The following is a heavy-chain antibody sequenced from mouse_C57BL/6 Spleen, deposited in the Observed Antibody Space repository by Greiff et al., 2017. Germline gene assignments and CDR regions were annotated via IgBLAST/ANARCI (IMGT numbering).Heavy chain of an antibody. J-gene: IGHJ1*03. V-gene: IGHV5-2*01. CDR3: ARHGYDGYLSYWYFDV. CDR2: INSDGGST. D-gene: IGHD2-3*01. CDR1: EYEFPSHD. Sequence: EVQGVESGGGLVQPGESLKLSCDSNEYEFPSHDMSWVRKTPEKRLELVAAINSDGGSTYYPDTMERRFIISRDNTKKTLYLQMSSLRSEDTALYYCARHGYDGYLSYWYFDVWGTGTTVTVSS.